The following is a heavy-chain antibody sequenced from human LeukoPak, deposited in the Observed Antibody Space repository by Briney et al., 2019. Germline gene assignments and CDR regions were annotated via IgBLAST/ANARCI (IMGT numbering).Heavy chain of an antibody. CDR1: GYTFTSYY. CDR3: ARMIAVADQSFDY. V-gene: IGHV1-46*01. J-gene: IGHJ4*02. CDR2: INPSGGST. D-gene: IGHD6-19*01. Sequence: ASVKVSCKASGYTFTSYYMHWVRQAPGQGLEWMGIINPSGGSTSYAQKFQGRVTITADESTSTAYMELSSLRSEDTAVYYCARMIAVADQSFDYWGQGTLVTVSS.